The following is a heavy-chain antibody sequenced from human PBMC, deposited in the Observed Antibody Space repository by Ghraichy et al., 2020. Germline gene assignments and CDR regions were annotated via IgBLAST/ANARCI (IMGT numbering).Heavy chain of an antibody. J-gene: IGHJ4*02. CDR2: ISSSSSYI. Sequence: GGSLRLSCAASGFTFSSYSMNWVRQAPGKGLEWVSSISSSSSYIYYADSVKGRFTISRDNAKNSLYLQMNSLRAEDTAVYYCARDHSGWRFIDYWGQGTLVTVSS. V-gene: IGHV3-21*01. CDR3: ARDHSGWRFIDY. D-gene: IGHD6-19*01. CDR1: GFTFSSYS.